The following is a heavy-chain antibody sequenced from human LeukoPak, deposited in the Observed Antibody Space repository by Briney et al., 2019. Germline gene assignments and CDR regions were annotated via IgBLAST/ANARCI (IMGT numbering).Heavy chain of an antibody. J-gene: IGHJ2*01. D-gene: IGHD6-19*01. V-gene: IGHV1-2*02. CDR3: ARSGVAVARNDWYFDL. Sequence: GASVKVSCKASGYTFTDYYIHWVRQAPGQGPEWMGWINPDSGGTNYPQKFQGRVTMTRDTSISTAYMELSRLRSDDTAVYYCARSGVAVARNDWYFDLWGRGTLVTVSS. CDR1: GYTFTDYY. CDR2: INPDSGGT.